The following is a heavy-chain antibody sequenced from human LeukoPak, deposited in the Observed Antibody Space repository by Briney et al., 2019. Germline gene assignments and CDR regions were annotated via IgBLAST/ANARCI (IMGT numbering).Heavy chain of an antibody. J-gene: IGHJ6*03. CDR1: GGSISSSSYY. D-gene: IGHD3-22*01. CDR3: ARVSPQGAYYYDSSGYHRAPSYYMDV. CDR2: IYYSGST. Sequence: SETLSLACTVSGGSISSSSYYWGWIRQPPGKGLEWIGSIYYSGSTYYNPSLKSRVTISVDTSKNQFSLKLSSVTAADTAVYYCARVSPQGAYYYDSSGYHRAPSYYMDVRGKGTTVTVSS. V-gene: IGHV4-39*01.